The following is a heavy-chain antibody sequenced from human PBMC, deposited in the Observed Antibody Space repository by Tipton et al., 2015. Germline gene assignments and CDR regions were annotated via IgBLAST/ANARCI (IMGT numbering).Heavy chain of an antibody. CDR1: GGSVSSGSYY. J-gene: IGHJ4*01. V-gene: IGHV4-61*01. D-gene: IGHD2/OR15-2a*01. Sequence: GLVKPSETLSLTCAVSGGSVSSGSYYWSWIRQPPGKGLEWIGYISYTDGAHYNPALKSRVTISVDTSKNQFSLTLNSVAAADTALYYCARGDDSTSMATGFDYWGRGALVTVSS. CDR3: ARGDDSTSMATGFDY. CDR2: ISYTDGA.